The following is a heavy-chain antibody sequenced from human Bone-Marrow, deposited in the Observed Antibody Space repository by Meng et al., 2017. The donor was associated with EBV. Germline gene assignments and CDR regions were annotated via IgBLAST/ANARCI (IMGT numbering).Heavy chain of an antibody. CDR1: GGTCGRHC. D-gene: IGHD3-10*01. V-gene: IGHV1-69*01. J-gene: IGHJ4*02. CDR3: ASESGRGFTPDY. CDR2: CIPMSDEP. Sequence: VQCVHSGTSGKAPGNAGKGACKTIGGTCGRHCISQAPEDTAQGLEWMEGCIPMSDEPHYAQECQGRVTVTAAASTSTHYMDLSGLRSEDKAVYYFASESGRGFTPDYWGQGTLVTVSS.